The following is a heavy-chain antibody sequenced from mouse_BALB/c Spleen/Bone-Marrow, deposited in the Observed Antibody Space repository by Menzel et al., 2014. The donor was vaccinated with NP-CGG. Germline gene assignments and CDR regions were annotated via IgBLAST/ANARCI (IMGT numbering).Heavy chain of an antibody. Sequence: VQLQQSGAELVKPGASVKLSCTASGFNIKDTYMHWVKQRPEQGLEWIGWIDPANGNTKYDPNIQGKATITADTSSNTAYLQLSSLTSEDTAVYYCARDYDYFFDYWGQGTTLTVSS. CDR3: ARDYDYFFDY. D-gene: IGHD2-4*01. J-gene: IGHJ2*01. CDR1: GFNIKDTY. V-gene: IGHV14-3*02. CDR2: IDPANGNT.